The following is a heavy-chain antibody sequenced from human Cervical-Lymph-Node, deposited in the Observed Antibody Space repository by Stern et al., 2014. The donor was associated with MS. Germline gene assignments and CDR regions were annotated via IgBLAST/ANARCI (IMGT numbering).Heavy chain of an antibody. J-gene: IGHJ4*02. Sequence: VQLVQSGAEVKKPGGSLNLSCKGSGYSFTANCIAWVRQMPGKGLEWMGIIYPGDSDTRYSPSFQGQVTISADKSISTAYLQWSSLKASDTAMYYCARDYGDYAFDYWGQGTLVTVSS. CDR3: ARDYGDYAFDY. CDR1: GYSFTANC. CDR2: IYPGDSDT. D-gene: IGHD4-17*01. V-gene: IGHV5-51*01.